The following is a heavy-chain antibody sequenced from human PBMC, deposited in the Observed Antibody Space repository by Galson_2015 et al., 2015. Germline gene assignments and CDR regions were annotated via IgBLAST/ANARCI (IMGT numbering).Heavy chain of an antibody. J-gene: IGHJ3*02. CDR3: ARAGSVVVTAILAFDI. CDR1: GFTFSSYA. Sequence: SLRLSCAASGFTFSSYAMHWVRQAPGKGLEWVAVISYDGSNKYYADSVKGRFTISRDNSKNTLYLQMNSLRAEDTAVYYCARAGSVVVTAILAFDIWGQGTMVTVSS. D-gene: IGHD2-21*02. CDR2: ISYDGSNK. V-gene: IGHV3-30-3*01.